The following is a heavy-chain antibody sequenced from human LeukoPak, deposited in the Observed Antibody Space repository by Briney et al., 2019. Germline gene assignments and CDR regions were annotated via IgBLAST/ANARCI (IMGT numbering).Heavy chain of an antibody. CDR2: ISTYNGNT. V-gene: IGHV1-18*01. D-gene: IGHD3-10*01. J-gene: IGHJ4*02. CDR3: ATCGYYYGSGSCRHDY. Sequence: GASVKVSCQASGDSCTSFGISWVRQAPGQGLEWMGWISTYNGNTYYSQKFQGRVTVTTDTSTGTAFMELRSLRSDDTAVYYCATCGYYYGSGSCRHDYWGQGSLVTVSS. CDR1: GDSCTSFG.